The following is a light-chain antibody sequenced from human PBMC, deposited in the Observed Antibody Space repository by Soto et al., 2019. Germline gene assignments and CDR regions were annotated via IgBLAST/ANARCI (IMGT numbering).Light chain of an antibody. J-gene: IGKJ5*01. Sequence: EIVMTQTPVSLSVAPGQPASISCKSSQSLLHITGETFLFWYLQKPGQSPQLLIYEVSTRVSGVPDRFSGSGSGTDFTLEISRVETDDVGIYYCMRSTQLPPTFGQGTRLEIK. V-gene: IGKV2D-29*02. CDR1: QSLLHITGETF. CDR3: MRSTQLPPT. CDR2: EVS.